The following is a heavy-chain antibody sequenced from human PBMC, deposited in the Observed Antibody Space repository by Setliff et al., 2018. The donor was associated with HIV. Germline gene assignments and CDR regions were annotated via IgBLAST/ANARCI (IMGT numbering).Heavy chain of an antibody. D-gene: IGHD4-17*01. CDR3: AKGAGFYGDYTFDH. V-gene: IGHV4-59*11. CDR1: GPSINIHY. J-gene: IGHJ4*02. Sequence: SETLSLTCTVSGPSINIHYWSWIRQSPGKGFEWIGYIYSTGSTNYNPSLQSRATISMVASRNQFSLKVTSVTAADTAVYYCAKGAGFYGDYTFDHWGQGRQVT. CDR2: IYSTGST.